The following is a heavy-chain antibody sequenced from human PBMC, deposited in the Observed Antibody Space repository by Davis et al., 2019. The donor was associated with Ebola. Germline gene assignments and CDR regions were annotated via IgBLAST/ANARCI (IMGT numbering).Heavy chain of an antibody. Sequence: PSETLSLTCAVSRGSISSHFWSWIRQSPGQGLEWIGSIFYTGSTHLNPSLRSRVTLSVDRPKNQFSLNLTSVTAADTAVYFCARQPRSTRSPEYYHGLDVWGQGTTVVVSS. CDR1: RGSISSHF. J-gene: IGHJ6*02. V-gene: IGHV4-59*11. D-gene: IGHD3-16*01. CDR2: IFYTGST. CDR3: ARQPRSTRSPEYYHGLDV.